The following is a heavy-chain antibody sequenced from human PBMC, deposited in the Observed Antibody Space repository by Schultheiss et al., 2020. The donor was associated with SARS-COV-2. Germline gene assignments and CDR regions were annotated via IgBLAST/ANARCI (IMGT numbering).Heavy chain of an antibody. J-gene: IGHJ4*02. Sequence: SLRLSCAASGFTFSSYGMHWVRQAPGKGLEWVSGISWNSGSIGYADSVKGRFTISRDNAKNSLYLQMNSLRAEDTAVYYCASRPGIAAAHFDYWGQGTLVTVSS. D-gene: IGHD6-13*01. V-gene: IGHV3-9*01. CDR2: ISWNSGSI. CDR3: ASRPGIAAAHFDY. CDR1: GFTFSSYG.